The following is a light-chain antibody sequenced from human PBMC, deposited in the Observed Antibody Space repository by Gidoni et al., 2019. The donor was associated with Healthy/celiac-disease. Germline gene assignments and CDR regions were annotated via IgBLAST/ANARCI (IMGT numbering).Light chain of an antibody. CDR2: YAS. J-gene: IGKJ5*01. CDR1: QRVSSY. CDR3: QQRSNWPPA. V-gene: IGKV3-11*01. Sequence: EIVLTQSPATLSLSPGERATLSCRASQRVSSYLAWYQQKPGQAPRLLIYYASNRATGIPARFSGSGSGTDFTLTIRSLEPEDFAVYYCQQRSNWPPAVGQGTRLEIK.